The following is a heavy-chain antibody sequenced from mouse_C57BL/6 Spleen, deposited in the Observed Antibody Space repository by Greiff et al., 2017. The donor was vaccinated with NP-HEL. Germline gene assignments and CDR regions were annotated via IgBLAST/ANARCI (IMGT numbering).Heavy chain of an antibody. D-gene: IGHD2-4*01. Sequence: EVQLQESGPGLVKPSQSLSLTCSVTGYSITSGYYWNWIRQFPGNKLEWMGYISYDGSNNYNPSLKNRISITRDTSKNQFFLKLNSVTTEDTATYYCARDWDYPTSFAYWGQGTLVTVSA. V-gene: IGHV3-6*01. J-gene: IGHJ3*01. CDR1: GYSITSGYY. CDR2: ISYDGSN. CDR3: ARDWDYPTSFAY.